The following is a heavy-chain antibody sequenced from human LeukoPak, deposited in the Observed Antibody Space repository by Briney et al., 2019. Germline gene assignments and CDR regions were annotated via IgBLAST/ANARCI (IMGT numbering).Heavy chain of an antibody. V-gene: IGHV3-30*07. J-gene: IGHJ3*02. CDR3: AREVGGAFDI. CDR1: GFTFSSYA. Sequence: GGSLRLSCAASGFTFSSYAMHWVRQAPGKGLEWVAVISDDGSNKYYADSVKGRFTISRDKSKNTLHLQMNSLRAEDTAVYYCAREVGGAFDIWGQGTMVTVSS. D-gene: IGHD4-23*01. CDR2: ISDDGSNK.